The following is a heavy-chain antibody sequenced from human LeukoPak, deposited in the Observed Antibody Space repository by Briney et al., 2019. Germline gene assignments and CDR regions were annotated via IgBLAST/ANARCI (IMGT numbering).Heavy chain of an antibody. Sequence: PSETLSLTCTVSGGAISSYYWSWIRQPPGKGLEWIASIYNSGTNYNPSLKSRVTMSVDTSKNQFSLKLSSVTAADTAVYYCAGYSSSSYGYFDYWGQGTLVTVSS. V-gene: IGHV4-4*09. CDR2: IYNSGT. J-gene: IGHJ4*02. D-gene: IGHD6-6*01. CDR1: GGAISSYY. CDR3: AGYSSSSYGYFDY.